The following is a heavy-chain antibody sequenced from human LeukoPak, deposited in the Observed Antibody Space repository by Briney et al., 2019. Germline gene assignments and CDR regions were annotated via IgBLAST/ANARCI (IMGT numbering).Heavy chain of an antibody. V-gene: IGHV1-46*01. D-gene: IGHD2-21*02. CDR2: INPSGGST. Sequence: GASVKVSCKESGYTFTSYYMHWVRQAPGQGLEWMGIINPSGGSTSYAQKFQGRVTMTRDTSTSTVYMELSSLRSEDTAVYYCARDYCGGDCYWRYFDYWGQGTLVTVSS. CDR1: GYTFTSYY. CDR3: ARDYCGGDCYWRYFDY. J-gene: IGHJ4*02.